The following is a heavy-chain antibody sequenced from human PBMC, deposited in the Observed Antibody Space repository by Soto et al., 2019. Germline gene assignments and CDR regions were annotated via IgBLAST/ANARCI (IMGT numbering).Heavy chain of an antibody. J-gene: IGHJ6*02. CDR1: GGSISSGDYY. V-gene: IGHV4-31*03. CDR2: IYYSGST. Sequence: SETLSLTCTVSGGSISSGDYYWSWIRQHPGKGLEWIGYIYYSGSTYYNPPLRSRVTISVDTSKNQFSLNLNSVTAADTAVYYCARRKQKYYSFDVWGQGTTVTVPS. CDR3: ARRKQKYYSFDV.